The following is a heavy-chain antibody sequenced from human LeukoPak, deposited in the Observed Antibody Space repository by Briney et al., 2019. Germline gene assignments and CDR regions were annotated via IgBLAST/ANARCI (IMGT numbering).Heavy chain of an antibody. D-gene: IGHD2-15*01. CDR2: ISYDGSNK. Sequence: GGSLRLSCAASGFTFSSYAMHWVRQAPGKGLEWVAVISYDGSNKYYADSVKGRFTISRDNSKNTLYLQMNSLRAEDTAVYYCARDMDAANFDYWGQGTLVTVSS. CDR1: GFTFSSYA. V-gene: IGHV3-30-3*01. J-gene: IGHJ4*02. CDR3: ARDMDAANFDY.